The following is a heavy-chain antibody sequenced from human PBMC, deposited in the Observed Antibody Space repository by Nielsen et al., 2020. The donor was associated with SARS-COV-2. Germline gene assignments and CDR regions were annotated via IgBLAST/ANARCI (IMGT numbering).Heavy chain of an antibody. V-gene: IGHV3-21*01. J-gene: IGHJ5*02. CDR1: GFMFSNYW. CDR2: ISATGNFI. Sequence: GESLKISCEVSGFMFSNYWMTWVRQAPGKGLEWVSSISATGNFIFYADSVRGRFTISRDSAKTSLYLQMNSLRAEDTAVYYCARGSNYGYNWFDPWGQGTLVTVSS. CDR3: ARGSNYGYNWFDP. D-gene: IGHD3-10*01.